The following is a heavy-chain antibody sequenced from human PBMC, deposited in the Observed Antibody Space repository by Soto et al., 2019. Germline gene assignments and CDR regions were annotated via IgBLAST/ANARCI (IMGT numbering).Heavy chain of an antibody. V-gene: IGHV3-53*01. CDR3: ARVEI. Sequence: ESGGGLIQPGGSLRLSCPASGFSVSNKYMTWVRQAPAKGPEWVSVIYSDGSTNYADSVKGRFTISRDNYKNTLYLQMISLRAEDTAVYYCARVEIWGQGTLVTVSS. D-gene: IGHD3-3*01. CDR2: IYSDGST. J-gene: IGHJ1*01. CDR1: GFSVSNKY.